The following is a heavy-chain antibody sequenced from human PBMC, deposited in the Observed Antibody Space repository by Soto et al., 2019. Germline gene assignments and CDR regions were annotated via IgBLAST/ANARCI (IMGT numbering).Heavy chain of an antibody. V-gene: IGHV1-69*06. CDR3: ASNGRIAARPWYFDY. Sequence: WASVKVSCKASGGTFSSYAISWVRQAPGQGLEWMGGIIPIFGTANYAQKFQGRVTITADKSTSTAYMELSSLRSEDTAVYYCASNGRIAARPWYFDYWGQGTLVTVSS. CDR1: GGTFSSYA. D-gene: IGHD6-6*01. CDR2: IIPIFGTA. J-gene: IGHJ4*02.